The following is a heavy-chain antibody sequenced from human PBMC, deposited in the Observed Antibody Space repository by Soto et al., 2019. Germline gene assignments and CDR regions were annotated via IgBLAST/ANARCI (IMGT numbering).Heavy chain of an antibody. J-gene: IGHJ5*02. Sequence: ASVKVSCKASGYTFTGYYMHWVRQAPGQGLEWMGWINPTGGGTNYAQNLQDRVTMTRDTSISTAYMELSRLRSDDTDVYYCARAPHGCSSTSCYTTWFDPWGQGTLVTVSS. D-gene: IGHD2-2*02. CDR2: INPTGGGT. V-gene: IGHV1-2*02. CDR3: ARAPHGCSSTSCYTTWFDP. CDR1: GYTFTGYY.